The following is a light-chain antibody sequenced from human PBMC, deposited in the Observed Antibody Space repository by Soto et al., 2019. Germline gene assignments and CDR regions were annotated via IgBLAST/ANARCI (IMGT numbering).Light chain of an antibody. CDR1: QGISIH. J-gene: IGKJ2*01. Sequence: DIQMTQSPSSLSASVGDRVTITCRASQGISIHLAWYQQKPGKVPKLLXYAASTLQSGVPSRFXGSGSGTXXXXXXXXXQPEDVAXYYCQKYDXXPHTFGQGTKLEIK. V-gene: IGKV1-27*01. CDR3: QKYDXXPHT. CDR2: AAS.